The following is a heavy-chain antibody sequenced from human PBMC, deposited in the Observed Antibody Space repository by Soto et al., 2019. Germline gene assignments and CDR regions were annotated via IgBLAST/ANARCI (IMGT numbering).Heavy chain of an antibody. D-gene: IGHD2-21*01. Sequence: QVQLVESGGGVVQPGRSLRLSCAASGFTFSSYAMHWVRQAPGKGLEWVAVISYDGSNKYYADSVKGRLTISRDNSKNTLYLQMNSLRAEDTAVYYCARVAFWSEAYYAFDIWGQGTMVTVSS. V-gene: IGHV3-30-3*01. CDR2: ISYDGSNK. CDR3: ARVAFWSEAYYAFDI. CDR1: GFTFSSYA. J-gene: IGHJ3*02.